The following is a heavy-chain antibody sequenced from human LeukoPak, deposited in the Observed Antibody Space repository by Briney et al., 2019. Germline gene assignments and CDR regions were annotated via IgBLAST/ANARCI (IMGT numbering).Heavy chain of an antibody. J-gene: IGHJ5*02. D-gene: IGHD2-8*01. CDR3: ARALCTNGICVWFDP. V-gene: IGHV4-61*02. CDR1: GGSISSGHYF. CDR2: IYTGGGT. Sequence: PSQTLSLTCTISGGSISSGHYFWSWIRQPAGKGLEWIGRIYTGGGTNYNPSLKSRVTISIDTSKNQFSLKLSSVTAADTAMYYCARALCTNGICVWFDPWGQGTLVTVSS.